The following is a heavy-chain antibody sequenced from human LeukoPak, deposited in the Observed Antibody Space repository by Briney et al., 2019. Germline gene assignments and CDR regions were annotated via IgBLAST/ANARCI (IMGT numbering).Heavy chain of an antibody. V-gene: IGHV3-15*01. Sequence: GGSLRLSCAASGFTFSNAWMSWVRQAPGKGLEWVGRIKSKTDGGTTDYAAPVKGRFTISRDDSKNTLYLQMNSLKTEDTAVYYCITEGLETTRDIFVWPTTADTIDYWGQGTLVTVSS. CDR2: IKSKTDGGTT. D-gene: IGHD3-9*01. J-gene: IGHJ4*02. CDR1: GFTFSNAW. CDR3: ITEGLETTRDIFVWPTTADTIDY.